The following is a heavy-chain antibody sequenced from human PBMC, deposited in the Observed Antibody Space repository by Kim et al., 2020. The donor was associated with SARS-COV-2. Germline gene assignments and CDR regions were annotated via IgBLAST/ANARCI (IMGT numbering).Heavy chain of an antibody. CDR2: ISGTGTIT. CDR3: VRENYWAFDI. V-gene: IGHV3-48*04. J-gene: IGHJ3*02. D-gene: IGHD2-15*01. CDR1: GFTLSLYS. Sequence: GGSLRLSCATSGFTLSLYSMNWVRQSPGKGLEWGSHISGTGTITKHADSVRGRFTISRDNAKNSLFLQMNGLRAEDTAVYYCVRENYWAFDIWGQGTMVT.